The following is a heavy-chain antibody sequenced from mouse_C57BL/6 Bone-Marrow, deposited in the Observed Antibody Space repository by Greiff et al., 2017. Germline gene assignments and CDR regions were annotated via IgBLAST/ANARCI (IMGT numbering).Heavy chain of an antibody. CDR2: INPNYGTT. Sequence: EVQLQQSGPELVKPGASVKISCKASGYSFTDYNMNWLKQSNGKSLEWIGVINPNYGTTSYNQKFKGKATLTVDQSSSPAYMQLNSQTSEDSAVYCGARKAGGWEFAYWGQGTLVTVSA. V-gene: IGHV1-39*01. CDR1: GYSFTDYN. CDR3: ARKAGGWEFAY. J-gene: IGHJ3*01. D-gene: IGHD4-1*01.